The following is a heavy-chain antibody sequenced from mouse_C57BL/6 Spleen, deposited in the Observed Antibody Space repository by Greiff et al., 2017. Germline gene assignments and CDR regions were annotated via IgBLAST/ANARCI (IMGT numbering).Heavy chain of an antibody. J-gene: IGHJ2*01. Sequence: VQLKESGAELVKPGASVKLSCTASGFNIKDYYMHWVKQRTEQGLEWIGRIDPEDGETKYAPKFQGKATITADTSSNTAYLQLRSLTSEDTAVYYCALYGSSPYYFDYWGQGTTLTVSS. V-gene: IGHV14-2*01. CDR3: ALYGSSPYYFDY. D-gene: IGHD1-1*01. CDR1: GFNIKDYY. CDR2: IDPEDGET.